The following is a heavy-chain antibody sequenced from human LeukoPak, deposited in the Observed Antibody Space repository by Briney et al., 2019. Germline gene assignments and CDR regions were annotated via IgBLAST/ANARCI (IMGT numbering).Heavy chain of an antibody. Sequence: GGSLRLSCAASGFTFSSYAMHWVRQAPGKGLEWVAVISYDGSNKYYADSVKGRFTISRDNFKNTLYLQMNSLRAEDTAVYYCANGPRGLDYWGQGTLVTVSS. J-gene: IGHJ4*02. CDR3: ANGPRGLDY. V-gene: IGHV3-30-3*01. CDR2: ISYDGSNK. CDR1: GFTFSSYA.